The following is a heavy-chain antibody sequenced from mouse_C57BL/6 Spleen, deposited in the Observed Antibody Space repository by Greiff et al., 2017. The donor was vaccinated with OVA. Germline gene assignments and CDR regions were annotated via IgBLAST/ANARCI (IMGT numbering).Heavy chain of an antibody. Sequence: QVQLQQPGAELVMPGASVKLSCKASGYTFTSYWMHWVKQRPGQGLEWIGEIDPSDSYTNYNQKFKGKSTLTVDKSSSTAYMQLSSLTSEDSAVYNCARGATLHAMEYWGQEASDTVSS. CDR3: ARGATLHAMEY. J-gene: IGHJ4*01. CDR2: IDPSDSYT. V-gene: IGHV1-69*01. D-gene: IGHD1-1*01. CDR1: GYTFTSYW.